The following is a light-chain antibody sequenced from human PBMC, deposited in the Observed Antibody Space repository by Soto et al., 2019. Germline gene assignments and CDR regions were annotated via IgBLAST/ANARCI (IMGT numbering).Light chain of an antibody. Sequence: QSALTQPASVSGSPGQSITISCTGTSNDIGSYNFVSWYQQHPGKAPKLMIYDVSDRPSGVSIRFSGSKSGNTASLTISGLQPEDEADYYCSSYRSLTTSYVFGTGTKLTVL. J-gene: IGLJ1*01. CDR1: SNDIGSYNF. CDR3: SSYRSLTTSYV. CDR2: DVS. V-gene: IGLV2-14*03.